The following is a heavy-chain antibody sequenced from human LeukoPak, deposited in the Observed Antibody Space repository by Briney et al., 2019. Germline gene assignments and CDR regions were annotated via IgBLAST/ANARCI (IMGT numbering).Heavy chain of an antibody. CDR1: GGSISSGGYY. CDR2: IYYSGST. J-gene: IGHJ4*02. V-gene: IGHV4-31*03. CDR3: ARGYGPHTSGWDY. Sequence: SETLSLTCTVSGGSISSGGYYWSWIRQHPGKGLEWIGYIYYSGSTYYNPSLKSRVTISVDTSKNQFSLKLSSVTAADTAVYYCARGYGPHTSGWDYWGQGTLVTVSS. D-gene: IGHD6-19*01.